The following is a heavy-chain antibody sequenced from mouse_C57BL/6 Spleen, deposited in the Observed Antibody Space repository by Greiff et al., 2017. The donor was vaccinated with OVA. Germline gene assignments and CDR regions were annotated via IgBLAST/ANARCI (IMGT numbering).Heavy chain of an antibody. V-gene: IGHV1-80*01. CDR1: GYAFSSYW. J-gene: IGHJ1*03. CDR3: ARSIYYYGSGYFDV. CDR2: IYPGDGDT. Sequence: VKLMESGAELVKPGASVKISCKASGYAFSSYWMNWVKQRPGKGLEWIGQIYPGDGDTNYNGKFKGKATLTADKSSSTAYMQLSSLTSEDSAVYFCARSIYYYGSGYFDVWGTGTTVTVSS. D-gene: IGHD1-1*01.